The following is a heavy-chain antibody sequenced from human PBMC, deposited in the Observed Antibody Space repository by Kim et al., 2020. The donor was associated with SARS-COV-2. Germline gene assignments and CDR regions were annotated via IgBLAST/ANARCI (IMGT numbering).Heavy chain of an antibody. D-gene: IGHD4-17*01. Sequence: TDSPSFQGHVTTSADKSISTAYLQWSSLKASDTAMYYCARLEAPYGDVDYWGQGTLVTVSS. V-gene: IGHV5-10-1*01. J-gene: IGHJ4*02. CDR3: ARLEAPYGDVDY.